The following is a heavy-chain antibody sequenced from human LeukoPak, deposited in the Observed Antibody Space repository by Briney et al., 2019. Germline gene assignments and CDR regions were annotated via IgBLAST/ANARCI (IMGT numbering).Heavy chain of an antibody. V-gene: IGHV3-30*18. CDR3: AKDVRWQLLPYYYFDY. CDR1: GFTFSSYG. CDR2: ISYDGSNK. J-gene: IGHJ4*02. Sequence: GGSLRLSCAASGFTFSSYGIHWVRQAPSKGLEWVAVISYDGSNKYYADSVKGRFTISRDNSKNTLYLQMNSLRAEDTAVYYCAKDVRWQLLPYYYFDYWGQGTLVTVSS. D-gene: IGHD2-15*01.